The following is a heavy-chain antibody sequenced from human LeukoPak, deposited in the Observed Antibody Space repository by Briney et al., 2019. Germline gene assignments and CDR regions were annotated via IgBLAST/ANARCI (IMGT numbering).Heavy chain of an antibody. Sequence: GGSLRLSCAASGFTVSSNYMSWVRQAPGKGLEWVSVIYSGGSTYYADSVKGRFTISRDNAKNSLYLQMNSLRDEDTAVYYCARVFSSGYPYFDYWGQGALVTVSS. CDR2: IYSGGST. V-gene: IGHV3-66*01. D-gene: IGHD3-22*01. CDR1: GFTVSSNY. CDR3: ARVFSSGYPYFDY. J-gene: IGHJ4*02.